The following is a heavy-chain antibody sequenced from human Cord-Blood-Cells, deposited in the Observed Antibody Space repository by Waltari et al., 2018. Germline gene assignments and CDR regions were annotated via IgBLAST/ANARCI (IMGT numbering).Heavy chain of an antibody. D-gene: IGHD3-10*01. J-gene: IGHJ2*01. V-gene: IGHV3-23*01. Sequence: EVQLLESGGGLVQPGGSLRLACAASGLTFSSYAMSWVRQAPGKGLEWVSAISGSGGSTYYADSVKGRFTISRDNYKNTLYLQMNSLRAEDTAVYYCAKVDGSRYFDLWGRGTLVTVSS. CDR2: ISGSGGST. CDR3: AKVDGSRYFDL. CDR1: GLTFSSYA.